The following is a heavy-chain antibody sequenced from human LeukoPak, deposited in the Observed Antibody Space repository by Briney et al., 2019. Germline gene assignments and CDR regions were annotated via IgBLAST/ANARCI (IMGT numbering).Heavy chain of an antibody. Sequence: AGGSLRLSCAASGFTFSSYGMHWVRQAPGKGLEWVSYISSSSSTIYYADSVKGRFTISRDNAKNSLYLQMNSLRAEDTAVYYCARGEDSSSWYADYWGQGTLVTVSS. CDR1: GFTFSSYG. J-gene: IGHJ4*02. CDR3: ARGEDSSSWYADY. CDR2: ISSSSSTI. V-gene: IGHV3-48*01. D-gene: IGHD6-13*01.